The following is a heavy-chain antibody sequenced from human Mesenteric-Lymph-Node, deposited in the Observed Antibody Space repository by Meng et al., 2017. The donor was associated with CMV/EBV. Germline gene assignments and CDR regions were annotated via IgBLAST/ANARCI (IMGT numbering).Heavy chain of an antibody. CDR1: GFTFTNYV. V-gene: IGHV3-13*01. D-gene: IGHD4-23*01. CDR3: ARVSSRWVFDY. Sequence: GGSLRLSCTASGFTFTNYVMSWVRQATGKGLEWVSAIGTAGDTYYPGSVKGRFTISRENAKNSLYLQMNSLRAGDTAVYYCARVSSRWVFDYWGQGTLVTVSS. CDR2: IGTAGDT. J-gene: IGHJ4*02.